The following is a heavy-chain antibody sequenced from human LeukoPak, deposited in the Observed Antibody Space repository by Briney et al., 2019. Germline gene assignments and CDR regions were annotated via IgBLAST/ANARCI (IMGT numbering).Heavy chain of an antibody. J-gene: IGHJ4*02. D-gene: IGHD4-17*01. CDR1: GFTFSTYA. Sequence: GGSLRLSCAASGFTFSTYAMSWVRQAPGKGLEWVSGISNNGDSTYYADSVKGRFTISRDNSKNTLYLQLNSLRAEDTAVYYCAKGFAYGDYVADFDYWGQGTLVTVSS. CDR3: AKGFAYGDYVADFDY. V-gene: IGHV3-23*01. CDR2: ISNNGDST.